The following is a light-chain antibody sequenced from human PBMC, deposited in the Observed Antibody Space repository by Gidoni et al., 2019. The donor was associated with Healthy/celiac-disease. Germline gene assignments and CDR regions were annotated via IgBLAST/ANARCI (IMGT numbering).Light chain of an antibody. J-gene: IGKJ1*01. CDR3: QQSYSTPPT. CDR1: QSISSY. CDR2: AAS. V-gene: IGKV1-39*01. Sequence: DIQMTQSPSSLSASVGDRVTITCRASQSISSYLNWYQQKPGKAPKLLIYAASSLQSGVPSRFSGSGSGTDCTLTISSLQPEDFATYYCQQSYSTPPTFXQXTKVEIK.